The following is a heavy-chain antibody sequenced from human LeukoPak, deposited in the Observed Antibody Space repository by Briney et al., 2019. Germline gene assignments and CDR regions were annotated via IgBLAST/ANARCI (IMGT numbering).Heavy chain of an antibody. CDR3: AGSYCTNGVCYTDYYYYGMDV. Sequence: PSETLSLTCTVSGGSISSYYWSWIRQPAGKGLEWIGRIYTSGSTNYNPSLKSRVTMSVDTSKNQFSLKLSSVTAADTAVYYCAGSYCTNGVCYTDYYYYGMDVWGQGTTVTVSS. D-gene: IGHD2-8*01. J-gene: IGHJ6*02. CDR1: GGSISSYY. CDR2: IYTSGST. V-gene: IGHV4-4*07.